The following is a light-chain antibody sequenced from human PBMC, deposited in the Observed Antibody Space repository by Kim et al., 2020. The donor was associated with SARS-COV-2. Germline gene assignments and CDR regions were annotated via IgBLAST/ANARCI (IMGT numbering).Light chain of an antibody. CDR2: DAS. CDR3: HQYGTTPRT. V-gene: IGKV3-20*01. J-gene: IGKJ2*01. Sequence: LSTGERATLSCRATQSVSRNYLAWYQQKPGQAPRLLIYDASTRATGIPDTFSGSGSGTDFTLSIGRLEPEDFAVYYCHQYGTTPRTFGQGTKLEI. CDR1: QSVSRNY.